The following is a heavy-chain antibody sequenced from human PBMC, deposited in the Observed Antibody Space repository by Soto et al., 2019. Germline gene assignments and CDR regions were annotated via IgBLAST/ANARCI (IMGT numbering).Heavy chain of an antibody. Sequence: QVQLVQSRGEVKKPGASVKVSCKTSGYSFTTYGISWVRQAPGQGLEWMGWISGYNGNTNYAQKLKGRLTMTTDTSXXTAYMELRSLTSADTAVYYCASEGPAPYYYYGMDVWGQGSTVTVSS. V-gene: IGHV1-18*01. CDR1: GYSFTTYG. CDR3: ASEGPAPYYYYGMDV. J-gene: IGHJ6*02. CDR2: ISGYNGNT.